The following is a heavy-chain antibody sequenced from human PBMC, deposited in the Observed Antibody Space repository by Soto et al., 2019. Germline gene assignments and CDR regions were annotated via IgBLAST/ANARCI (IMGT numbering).Heavy chain of an antibody. CDR3: ARDWAPDTAMDLPVLLFDI. J-gene: IGHJ3*02. Sequence: EVQLVESGGGLVQPGGSLRLSCAASGFTFSSYWMSWVRQAPGKGLEWVANIKQDGSEKYYVDSVKGRFTISRDNAKNSLYLQMNSLRAEDTAVYYCARDWAPDTAMDLPVLLFDIWGQGTMVTVSS. V-gene: IGHV3-7*01. D-gene: IGHD5-18*01. CDR1: GFTFSSYW. CDR2: IKQDGSEK.